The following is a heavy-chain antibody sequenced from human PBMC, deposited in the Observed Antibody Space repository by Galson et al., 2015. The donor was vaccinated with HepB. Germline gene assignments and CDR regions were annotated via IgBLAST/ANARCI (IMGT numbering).Heavy chain of an antibody. CDR1: GHTLTGSS. CDR3: ATFFSGDSFLDH. V-gene: IGHV1-24*01. J-gene: IGHJ4*02. CDR2: FDPEHGKV. Sequence: SVKVSCKVFGHTLTGSSIHWLWQPPGGGLGWVGGFDPEHGKVMFSDDFEGRVTISEDTSANIAYLDMHSVRSGDTAIYFCATFFSGDSFLDHWGQGTLVSVSS. D-gene: IGHD6-25*01.